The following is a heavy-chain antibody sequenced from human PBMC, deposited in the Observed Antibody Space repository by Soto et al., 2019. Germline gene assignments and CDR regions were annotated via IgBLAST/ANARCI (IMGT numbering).Heavy chain of an antibody. CDR3: AKGLPGYGDPFDY. CDR2: LSGSGGST. Sequence: EVQLLESGGGLVQPGGSLRLSCAASGFTFSNYDMTWVRQAPGKGLEWVSTLSGSGGSTYYADSVKGRFTISRDNSKNTLYLQMNSLRAEDTAIYYCAKGLPGYGDPFDYWGQGTLVSVSS. J-gene: IGHJ4*02. D-gene: IGHD4-17*01. CDR1: GFTFSNYD. V-gene: IGHV3-23*01.